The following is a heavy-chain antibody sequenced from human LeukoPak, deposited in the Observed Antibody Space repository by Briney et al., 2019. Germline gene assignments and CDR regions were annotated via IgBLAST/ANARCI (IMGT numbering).Heavy chain of an antibody. J-gene: IGHJ5*02. V-gene: IGHV1-69*01. D-gene: IGHD2-2*01. CDR3: ARDTGYCSSTSCQPNWFDP. CDR1: GGTFSSYA. Sequence: ASVKVSCKASGGTFSSYAISWVRQAPGQGLEWMGGIIPIFGTANYAQKFQGRVTITAGESTSTAYMELSSLRSEDTAVYYCARDTGYCSSTSCQPNWFDPWGQGTLVTVSS. CDR2: IIPIFGTA.